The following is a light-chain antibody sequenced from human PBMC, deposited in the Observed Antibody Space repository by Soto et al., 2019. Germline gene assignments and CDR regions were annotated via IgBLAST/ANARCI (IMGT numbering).Light chain of an antibody. J-gene: IGKJ5*01. CDR3: QQRSNWPPT. V-gene: IGKV3-11*01. Sequence: EIVMTQSPATLSLSPGEIATLSFSASQSVSSYLAWYQQKPGQAPRLLIYDASNRATGIPARFSGSGSGTDFTLTISSLEPEDFAVYYCQQRSNWPPTFGQGTRLEI. CDR2: DAS. CDR1: QSVSSY.